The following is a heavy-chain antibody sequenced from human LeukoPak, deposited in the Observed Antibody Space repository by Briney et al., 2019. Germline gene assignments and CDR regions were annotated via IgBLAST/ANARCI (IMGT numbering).Heavy chain of an antibody. D-gene: IGHD4-17*01. CDR3: ASRGDYGSWYYFDY. V-gene: IGHV4-34*01. Sequence: SETLSLTCAVYGGSFSGYYWSWIRQPPGKGLEWIGEINHSGSTNYNPSLKSRVTISVDTSKNQFSLKLSSVTAADTAVYYCASRGDYGSWYYFDYWGQGTLVTVS. CDR2: INHSGST. CDR1: GGSFSGYY. J-gene: IGHJ4*02.